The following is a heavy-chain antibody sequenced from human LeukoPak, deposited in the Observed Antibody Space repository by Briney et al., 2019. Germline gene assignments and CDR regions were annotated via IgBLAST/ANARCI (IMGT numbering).Heavy chain of an antibody. D-gene: IGHD3-22*01. V-gene: IGHV1-2*02. Sequence: ASVKVSCKASGYTFTSYYMHWVRQAPGQGLEWMGWINPNSGGTNYAQKFQGRVTMTRDTSISTAYMELSRLRSDDTAVYYCAITYYYDSSGYSWYFDLWGRGTLVTVSS. J-gene: IGHJ2*01. CDR2: INPNSGGT. CDR3: AITYYYDSSGYSWYFDL. CDR1: GYTFTSYY.